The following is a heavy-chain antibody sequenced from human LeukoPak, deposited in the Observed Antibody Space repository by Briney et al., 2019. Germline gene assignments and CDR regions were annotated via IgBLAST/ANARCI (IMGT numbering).Heavy chain of an antibody. J-gene: IGHJ5*02. V-gene: IGHV3-23*01. Sequence: GGSLRLSCTASGFTFSTYAMSWVRQAPGKGLEWVSTIRGGSGTTYYADSVKGRFTISRDNSKNTLYLQMNSLRAEDTAVYYCAQGGTGSTDWFGPWGRGTLVTVSS. D-gene: IGHD1-7*01. CDR2: IRGGSGTT. CDR1: GFTFSTYA. CDR3: AQGGTGSTDWFGP.